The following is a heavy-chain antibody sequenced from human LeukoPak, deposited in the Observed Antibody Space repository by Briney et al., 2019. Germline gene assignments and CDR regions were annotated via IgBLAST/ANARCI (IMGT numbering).Heavy chain of an antibody. CDR3: ARDRDNYGDYVGFDY. J-gene: IGHJ4*02. CDR2: IYYSGST. D-gene: IGHD4-17*01. Sequence: PSETLSLTCTVSGGSISSYYWGWIRQPPGKGLEWIGSIYYSGSTYYNPSLKSRVTISVDTSKNQFSLKLSSVTAADTAVYYCARDRDNYGDYVGFDYWGQGTLVTVSS. CDR1: GGSISSYY. V-gene: IGHV4-39*07.